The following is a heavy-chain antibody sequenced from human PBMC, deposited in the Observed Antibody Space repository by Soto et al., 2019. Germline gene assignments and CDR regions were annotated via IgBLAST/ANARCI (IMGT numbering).Heavy chain of an antibody. CDR1: GYTFTKYW. CDR2: IYPDDSET. CDR3: ARHSGRLGDWFDP. D-gene: IGHD3-10*01. Sequence: GESLKISCKGSGYTFTKYWIGWVRQMPGKGLEWMGIIYPDDSETRYSPSFQGQVTMSADKSISTAYLQWSSLRASDTAMYYCARHSGRLGDWFDPWGQGTLVTVSS. J-gene: IGHJ5*02. V-gene: IGHV5-51*01.